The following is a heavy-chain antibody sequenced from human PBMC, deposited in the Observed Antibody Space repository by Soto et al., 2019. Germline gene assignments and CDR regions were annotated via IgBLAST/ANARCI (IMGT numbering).Heavy chain of an antibody. J-gene: IGHJ6*03. V-gene: IGHV4-39*01. Sequence: PSETRSLTCTVSGDSISSSRYYCGWIRQPPGKGLEWIGSIYYSGSTYYNPSLKSRVTISVDTSKNQFSLKLSSVTAADTAVYYCARTCSGGSCYYRDYYYYMDVWGKGTTVTVSS. CDR1: GDSISSSRYY. CDR3: ARTCSGGSCYYRDYYYYMDV. CDR2: IYYSGST. D-gene: IGHD2-15*01.